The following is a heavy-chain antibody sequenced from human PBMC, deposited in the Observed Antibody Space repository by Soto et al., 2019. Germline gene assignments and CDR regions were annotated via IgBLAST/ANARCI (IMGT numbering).Heavy chain of an antibody. CDR2: ISSDGYTK. D-gene: IGHD3-9*01. CDR3: ARGYYDILSGFSYWFFDL. Sequence: QVQLVESGGDVVQPGRSLRLSCAASEFTFSTYVMHWVRQAPGKGLQWVAVISSDGYTKYYADSVKGRFTISRDNSXXTXNLQMKSLRAEDTAVYYCARGYYDILSGFSYWFFDLWGPGTLVPVSS. CDR1: EFTFSTYV. J-gene: IGHJ2*01. V-gene: IGHV3-30-3*01.